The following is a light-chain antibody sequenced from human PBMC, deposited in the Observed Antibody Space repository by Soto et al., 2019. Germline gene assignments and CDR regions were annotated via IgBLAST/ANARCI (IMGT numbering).Light chain of an antibody. V-gene: IGKV4-1*01. J-gene: IGKJ5*01. CDR3: QQYHSTPIT. CDR2: WAS. CDR1: QSVLYSSANKDY. Sequence: IVMIQSPDSLAVSLCERASINCTSIQSVLYSSANKDYIAWYQQKPGQPPKLLIYWASTRQSGVPERFSGSGSGTDFTLTITSLQAGDVAVYYCQQYHSTPITFGQGTRLE.